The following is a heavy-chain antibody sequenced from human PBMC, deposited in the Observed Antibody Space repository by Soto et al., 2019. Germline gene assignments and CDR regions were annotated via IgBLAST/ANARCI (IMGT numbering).Heavy chain of an antibody. Sequence: ASVKVSCKASGYTFTSYGISWVRQAPGQGLEWMGWISAYNGNTNYAQKLQGRVTMTTDTSTSTAYMELRSLRSDDTAVYYCANTSTADNWFDPWGQGTLVTVSS. CDR1: GYTFTSYG. V-gene: IGHV1-18*01. D-gene: IGHD6-6*01. CDR2: ISAYNGNT. J-gene: IGHJ5*02. CDR3: ANTSTADNWFDP.